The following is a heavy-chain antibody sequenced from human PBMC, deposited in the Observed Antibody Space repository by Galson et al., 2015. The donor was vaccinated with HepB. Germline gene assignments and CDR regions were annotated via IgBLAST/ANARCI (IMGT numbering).Heavy chain of an antibody. CDR1: GFTFSSYA. Sequence: SLRLSCAASGFTFSSYAMSWVRQAPGKGLEWVSAISGSGGSTYYADSVKGRFTISRDNSKNTLYLQMNSLRAEDTAVYYCANTVYALYWYFDLWGRGTLVTVSS. CDR3: ANTVYALYWYFDL. V-gene: IGHV3-23*01. J-gene: IGHJ2*01. D-gene: IGHD2-8*01. CDR2: ISGSGGST.